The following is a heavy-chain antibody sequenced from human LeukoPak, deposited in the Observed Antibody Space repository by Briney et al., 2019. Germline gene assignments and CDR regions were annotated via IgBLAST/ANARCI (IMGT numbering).Heavy chain of an antibody. V-gene: IGHV1-69*05. CDR3: ARDARADIVVVPAASGWNYMDV. CDR1: GYTFTGYY. D-gene: IGHD2-2*01. CDR2: IIPIFGTA. Sequence: ASVKVSCKASGYTFTGYYMHWVRQAPGQGLEWMGGIIPIFGTANYAQKFQGRVTITMDESTSTAYIELSSLRSEDTAVYYCARDARADIVVVPAASGWNYMDVWGKGTTVTVSS. J-gene: IGHJ6*03.